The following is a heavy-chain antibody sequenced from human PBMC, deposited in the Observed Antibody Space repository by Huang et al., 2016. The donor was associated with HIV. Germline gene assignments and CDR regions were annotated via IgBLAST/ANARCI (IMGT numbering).Heavy chain of an antibody. CDR3: ARMFKYDSGGYWGNDAFDI. V-gene: IGHV4-34*02. D-gene: IGHD3-22*01. Sequence: QVQLQHWGAELLKPSETLSLTCAVSGGSFSGHYWTWIRQPPGRGLEWIGEISDSGRTTYNPSLKSRVTISGDTSQRQFSLKWNSVTAADTAIYYCARMFKYDSGGYWGNDAFDIWGQGTMVTVSS. J-gene: IGHJ3*02. CDR1: GGSFSGHY. CDR2: ISDSGRT.